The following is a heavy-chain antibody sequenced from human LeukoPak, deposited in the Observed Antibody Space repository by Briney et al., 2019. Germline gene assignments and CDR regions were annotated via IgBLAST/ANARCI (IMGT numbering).Heavy chain of an antibody. CDR2: IKQDGSEK. V-gene: IGHV3-7*01. J-gene: IGHJ4*02. CDR3: ARDQGYSARGGDY. Sequence: GGSLRLSCAASGFTFSSYWMSWVRQAPGKGLEWVANIKQDGSEKYYVDSVKGRFTISRDNAKNSLYLQMNSLRAEDTAVYYCARDQGYSARGGDYWGQGTLVTVSS. D-gene: IGHD6-13*01. CDR1: GFTFSSYW.